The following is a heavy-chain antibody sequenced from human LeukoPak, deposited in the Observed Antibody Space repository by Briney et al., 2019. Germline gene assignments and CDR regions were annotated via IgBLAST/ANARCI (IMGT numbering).Heavy chain of an antibody. D-gene: IGHD2-15*01. Sequence: GGSLRLSCAASGFTFSTFSMNWVRQAPGKGLEWVSPMSYSGGSTYYADSVKGRFTISRENAKRTLYLQMNSLRAEDTAVYYCSAALYSGGWHYFDYWGQGTLVTVSS. CDR2: MSYSGGST. CDR1: GFTFSTFS. CDR3: SAALYSGGWHYFDY. V-gene: IGHV3-21*01. J-gene: IGHJ4*02.